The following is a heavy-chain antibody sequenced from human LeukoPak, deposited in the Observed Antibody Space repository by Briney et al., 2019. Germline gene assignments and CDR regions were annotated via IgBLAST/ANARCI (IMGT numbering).Heavy chain of an antibody. CDR3: ANPYDRSGYPPDAFDI. V-gene: IGHV3-23*01. Sequence: PGVSLRLSGAASGFTFSSYAMSWVRQAPGKGLEWVSAITGSGGSTYYADSVRGPFTISRDNSKNTLYLQMNSLRAEDTAVYYCANPYDRSGYPPDAFDIWGQGTMVTVSS. CDR2: ITGSGGST. CDR1: GFTFSSYA. D-gene: IGHD3-22*01. J-gene: IGHJ3*02.